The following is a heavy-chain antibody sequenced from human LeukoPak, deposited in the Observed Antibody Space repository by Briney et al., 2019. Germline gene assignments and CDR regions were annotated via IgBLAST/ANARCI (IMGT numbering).Heavy chain of an antibody. CDR3: AGGQYDFWSGYTDAFDI. CDR2: IYYSGST. Sequence: NPSQTLSLTCTVSGGSISSGGYYWSWIRQHPGKGLEWIGYIYYSGSTYYNPSLKSRVTISVDTSKNQFSLKLSSVTAADTAVYYCAGGQYDFWSGYTDAFDIWGQGTMVTVSS. V-gene: IGHV4-31*03. D-gene: IGHD3-3*01. J-gene: IGHJ3*02. CDR1: GGSISSGGYY.